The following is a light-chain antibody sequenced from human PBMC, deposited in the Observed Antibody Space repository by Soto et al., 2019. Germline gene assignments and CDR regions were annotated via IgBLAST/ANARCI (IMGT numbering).Light chain of an antibody. Sequence: EIVMTQSPATLSVSPGEGATLSCRASQSVSSKLAWYQQKPGQAPRLLIYGASTRATGIPARFSGSGSGTDFTLTISSLEPEDFAVYYCQQRSNWPPKITFGQGTRLEIK. CDR1: QSVSSK. J-gene: IGKJ5*01. CDR3: QQRSNWPPKIT. V-gene: IGKV3-15*01. CDR2: GAS.